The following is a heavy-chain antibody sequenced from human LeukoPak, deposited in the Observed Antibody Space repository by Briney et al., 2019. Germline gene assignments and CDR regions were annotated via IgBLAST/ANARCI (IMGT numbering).Heavy chain of an antibody. CDR1: GFTFTNYP. V-gene: IGHV3-30*04. Sequence: GGSLRFSCAASGFTFTNYPVHWVRQAPGKGLEWVTVISYDGTTKYYAYSVKGRFTIARDNSRNTLYLQMNNLRTEDTAVYYCASPYYYDGSSYYHFFDHWGQGTLVTVSS. D-gene: IGHD3-22*01. CDR2: ISYDGTTK. J-gene: IGHJ4*02. CDR3: ASPYYYDGSSYYHFFDH.